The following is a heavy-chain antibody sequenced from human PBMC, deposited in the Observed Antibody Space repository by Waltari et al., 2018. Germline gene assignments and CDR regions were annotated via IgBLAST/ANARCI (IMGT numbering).Heavy chain of an antibody. CDR2: IYSAVTT. CDR3: ARGNTASRDY. Sequence: HLVESGGGLIQPGGSRRLSCAASGFTVTNYYMSWVRQAPGRGLECVSVIYSAVTTYYADSVKGRFTISRDTFRNTLDLQMDNLRPDDTAVYYCARGNTASRDYWGQGTLVTVSS. J-gene: IGHJ4*02. D-gene: IGHD2-21*02. CDR1: GFTVTNYY. V-gene: IGHV3-53*01.